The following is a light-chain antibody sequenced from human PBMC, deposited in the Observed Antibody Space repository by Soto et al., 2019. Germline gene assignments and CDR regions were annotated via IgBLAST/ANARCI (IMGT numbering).Light chain of an antibody. V-gene: IGLV2-14*01. Sequence: QSALTQPASVSGSPGQSITISRTGTSSDVGGYDYVSWYQQHPGKAPKLMIYAVSNRPSGVSNRFSGSKSGNTATLTISGLQAEDEADYYCGSYTVSGTYAFGTGTKVTVL. CDR2: AVS. CDR1: SSDVGGYDY. CDR3: GSYTVSGTYA. J-gene: IGLJ1*01.